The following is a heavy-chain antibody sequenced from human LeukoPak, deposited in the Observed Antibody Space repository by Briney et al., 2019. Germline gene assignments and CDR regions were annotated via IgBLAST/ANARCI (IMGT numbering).Heavy chain of an antibody. CDR2: IYHSGST. CDR3: ARPAYDSSGYEYYFDY. V-gene: IGHV4-38-2*02. J-gene: IGHJ4*02. Sequence: SETLSLTCTVSGYSISSGYYRGWIRQPPGEGLEWIGSIYHSGSTYYNPSLKSRVTISVDTSKNQFSLKLSSVTAADTAVYYCARPAYDSSGYEYYFDYWGQGTLVTVSS. CDR1: GYSISSGYY. D-gene: IGHD3-22*01.